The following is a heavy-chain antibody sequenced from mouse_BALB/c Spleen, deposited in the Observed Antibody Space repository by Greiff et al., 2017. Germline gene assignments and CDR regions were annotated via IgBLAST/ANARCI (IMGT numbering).Heavy chain of an antibody. V-gene: IGHV1-67*01. Sequence: QVQLQQSGPELVRPGVSVKISCKGSSYTFTDYAMHWVKQSHAKSLEWIGVISTYYGNTNYNQKFKGKATMTVDKSSSTAYMELARLTSEDSAVYYCARELGRIRFAYWGQGTLVTVSA. CDR3: ARELGRIRFAY. D-gene: IGHD4-1*01. J-gene: IGHJ3*01. CDR1: SYTFTDYA. CDR2: ISTYYGNT.